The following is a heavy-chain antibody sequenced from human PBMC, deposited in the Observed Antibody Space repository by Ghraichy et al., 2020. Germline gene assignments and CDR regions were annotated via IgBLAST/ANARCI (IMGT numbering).Heavy chain of an antibody. CDR2: INPNSGGT. V-gene: IGHV1-2*02. J-gene: IGHJ6*02. CDR3: ARSRSSSSPTDYYGMDV. CDR1: GYTFTGYY. D-gene: IGHD6-6*01. Sequence: ASVKVSCKASGYTFTGYYMHWVRQAPGQGLEWMGWINPNSGGTNYAQKFQGRVTMTRDTSISTAYMELSRLRSDDTAVYYFARSRSSSSPTDYYGMDVWGQGTTVTVSS.